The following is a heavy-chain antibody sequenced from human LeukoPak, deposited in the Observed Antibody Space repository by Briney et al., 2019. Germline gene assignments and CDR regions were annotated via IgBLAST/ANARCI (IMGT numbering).Heavy chain of an antibody. V-gene: IGHV1-69*13. CDR1: GGTFSSYA. J-gene: IGHJ5*02. CDR2: IIPIFGTA. Sequence: SVKVSCKASGGTFSSYAISWVRQAPGQGLERMGGIIPIFGTANYAQKFQGRVTITADESTSTAYMELSSLRSEDTAVYYCARAGVGATPHTWFDPWGQRTLVTVSS. D-gene: IGHD1-26*01. CDR3: ARAGVGATPHTWFDP.